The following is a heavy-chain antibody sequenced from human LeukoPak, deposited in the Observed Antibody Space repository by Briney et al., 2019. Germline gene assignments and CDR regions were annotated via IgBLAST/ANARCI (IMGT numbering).Heavy chain of an antibody. J-gene: IGHJ4*02. CDR2: IDPSDSYT. CDR3: ARQGAVAIDY. V-gene: IGHV5-10-1*01. CDR1: GYSFTSYW. Sequence: GESLQISCKGSGYSFTSYWISWVRQLPGKGLEWMGRIDPSDSYTNYSPSFQGHVTISADKSISTAYLQWSSLKASDTAMYYCARQGAVAIDYWGQGTLVTVSS. D-gene: IGHD6-19*01.